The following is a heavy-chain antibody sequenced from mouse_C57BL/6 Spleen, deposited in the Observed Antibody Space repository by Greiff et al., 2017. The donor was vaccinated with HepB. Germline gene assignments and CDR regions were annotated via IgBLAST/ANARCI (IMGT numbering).Heavy chain of an antibody. D-gene: IGHD2-1*01. CDR2: IDPEDGET. J-gene: IGHJ1*03. V-gene: IGHV14-2*01. Sequence: EVKLQESGAELVKPGASVTLSCTASGFNIKDYYMHWVKQRTEQGLEWIGRIDPEDGETKYAPKFQGKATITADTSSNTAYLQLSSLTSEDTAVYYCASPIYYGNHVRYFDVWGTGTTVTVSS. CDR1: GFNIKDYY. CDR3: ASPIYYGNHVRYFDV.